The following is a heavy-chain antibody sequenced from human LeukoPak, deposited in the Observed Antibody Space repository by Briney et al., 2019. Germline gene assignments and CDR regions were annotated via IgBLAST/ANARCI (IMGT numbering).Heavy chain of an antibody. CDR1: GFTFSSYW. CDR3: TRSLVKKGIVVVPIDY. V-gene: IGHV3-49*03. CDR2: IRSKAYGGTT. J-gene: IGHJ4*02. Sequence: PGGSLRLSCAASGFTFSSYWMSWFRQAPGKGLEWVGFIRSKAYGGTTEYAASVKGRFTISRDDSKSIAYLQMNSLKTEDTAVYYCTRSLVKKGIVVVPIDYWGQGTLVTVSS. D-gene: IGHD3-22*01.